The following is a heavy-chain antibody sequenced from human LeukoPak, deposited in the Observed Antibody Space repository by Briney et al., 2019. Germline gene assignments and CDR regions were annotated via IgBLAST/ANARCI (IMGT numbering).Heavy chain of an antibody. Sequence: SETLSLTCTVSGGSISRGDFYWSWIRQPPGKGLEWIGYIYYSGSTDYNPSLKSRVTISVDTSKNQFSLKLSSVTAADTAVYYCARGKSKFDYWGQGTLVTVSS. V-gene: IGHV4-30-4*01. CDR1: GGSISRGDFY. J-gene: IGHJ4*02. CDR2: IYYSGST. CDR3: ARGKSKFDY.